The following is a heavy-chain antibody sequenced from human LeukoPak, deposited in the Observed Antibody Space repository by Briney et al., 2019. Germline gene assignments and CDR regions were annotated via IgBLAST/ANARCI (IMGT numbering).Heavy chain of an antibody. CDR2: IYPGDSDT. J-gene: IGHJ4*02. V-gene: IGHV5-51*01. Sequence: QXXXXVLDWMGIIYPGDSDTRYSPSFQGQVTISADKSISTAYLQWSSLKASDTAMYYCARIESDFWGQGTLVTVSS. CDR3: ARIESDF.